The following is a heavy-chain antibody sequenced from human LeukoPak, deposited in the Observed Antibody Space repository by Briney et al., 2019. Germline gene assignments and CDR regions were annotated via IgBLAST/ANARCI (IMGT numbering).Heavy chain of an antibody. CDR2: IREDGGHT. V-gene: IGHV3-7*01. J-gene: IGHJ6*04. Sequence: GGSLRLSCAASGFTVSSNYMSWVRQAPGKGLEWVANIREDGGHTNYVDSVKGRFTISRDNAKNSLFLQMDGLRVDDTAVYYCAELGITMIGGVWGKGTTVTISS. CDR1: GFTVSSNY. CDR3: AELGITMIGGV. D-gene: IGHD3-10*02.